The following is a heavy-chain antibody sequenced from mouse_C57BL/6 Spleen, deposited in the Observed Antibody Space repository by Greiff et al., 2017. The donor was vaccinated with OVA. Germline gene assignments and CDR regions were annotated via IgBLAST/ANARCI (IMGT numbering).Heavy chain of an antibody. V-gene: IGHV1-15*01. CDR1: GYTFTDYE. CDR3: TRIGFAY. J-gene: IGHJ3*01. CDR2: IDPETGGT. Sequence: VKLMESGAELVRPGASVTLSCKASGYTFTDYEMHWVKQTPVHGLEWIGAIDPETGGTAYNQKFKGKAILTADKSSSTAYMELRSLTSEDSAVYYCTRIGFAYWGQGTLVTVSA.